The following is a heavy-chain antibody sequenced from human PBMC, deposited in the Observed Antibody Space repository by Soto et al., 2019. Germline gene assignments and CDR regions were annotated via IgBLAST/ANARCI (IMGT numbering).Heavy chain of an antibody. J-gene: IGHJ6*02. CDR1: GFTFSSYA. Sequence: QVQVVESGGGVVQPGRSLRLSCAASGFTFSSYAMHWVRQAPGKGLEWVAVISYDGSNKYYADSVKGRFTISRDNSKNTLYLQMNSLRAEDTAVYYCARAGCDGGSCYTLVGLRYGMDVWGQGTTVTVSS. CDR3: ARAGCDGGSCYTLVGLRYGMDV. D-gene: IGHD2-15*01. V-gene: IGHV3-30-3*01. CDR2: ISYDGSNK.